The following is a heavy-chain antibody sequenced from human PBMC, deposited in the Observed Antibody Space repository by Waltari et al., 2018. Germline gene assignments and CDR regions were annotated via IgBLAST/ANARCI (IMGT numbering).Heavy chain of an antibody. CDR1: GGTFSSYA. CDR3: ARDGPYGSGVGAAFDS. Sequence: QVQLVQSGAEVKKPGSSVKVSCKASGGTFSSYAISWVRQAPGQGLEWMGGIIPIFGTANYAQKFQGRVTITADESTSTAYMELSSLRSEDTAVYYCARDGPYGSGVGAAFDSWGQGTMVTVSS. V-gene: IGHV1-69*12. J-gene: IGHJ3*02. D-gene: IGHD3-10*01. CDR2: IIPIFGTA.